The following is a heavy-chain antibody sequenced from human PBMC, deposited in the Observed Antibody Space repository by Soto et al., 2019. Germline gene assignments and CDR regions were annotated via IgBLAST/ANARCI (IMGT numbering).Heavy chain of an antibody. CDR3: ARYSSSWYYYHGMDV. CDR2: IDPSDSYT. J-gene: IGHJ6*02. Sequence: SGGRCADYCGSRILQMHGKGLEWMGRIDPSDSYTNYSPSFQGHVTISADKSISTAYLQWSSLKASDTAMYYCARYSSSWYYYHGMDVWGHGTTVTSP. V-gene: IGHV5-10-1*01. CDR1: GGRCADYC. D-gene: IGHD6-13*01.